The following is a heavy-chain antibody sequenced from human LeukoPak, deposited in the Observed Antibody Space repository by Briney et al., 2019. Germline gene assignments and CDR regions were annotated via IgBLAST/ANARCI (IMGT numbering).Heavy chain of an antibody. CDR2: ISSSGSAI. Sequence: GGSLRLSCAASGFTFSSYSVNWVRQAPGKGLEWVSYISSSGSAIYYADSVKGRFTISRDNAKNSLYLQMNSLRAEDTAVYYCARLPSGSGSYYWGQGTLVTVSS. J-gene: IGHJ4*02. CDR3: ARLPSGSGSYY. D-gene: IGHD3-10*01. CDR1: GFTFSSYS. V-gene: IGHV3-48*04.